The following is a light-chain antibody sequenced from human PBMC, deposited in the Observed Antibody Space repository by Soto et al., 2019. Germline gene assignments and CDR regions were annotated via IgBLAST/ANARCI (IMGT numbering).Light chain of an antibody. CDR3: QQYNNCPGT. V-gene: IGKV3-15*01. J-gene: IGKJ1*01. CDR2: AAS. Sequence: EIGVTQSPSTLSASTGDRATISCRASQSISSYLAWYQQKPGQAPKLLIYAASTMPIGVPSRFSGSGSGTEFTLTISSLQSEDFAIYYCQQYNNCPGTFGQGTKVAIK. CDR1: QSISSY.